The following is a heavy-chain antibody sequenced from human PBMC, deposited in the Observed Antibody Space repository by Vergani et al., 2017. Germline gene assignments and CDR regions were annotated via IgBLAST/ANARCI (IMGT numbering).Heavy chain of an antibody. J-gene: IGHJ4*02. CDR3: ARSSSWYGQFDY. V-gene: IGHV4-59*01. CDR1: GGSISSYY. D-gene: IGHD6-13*01. Sequence: QVQLQESGPGLVKSSETLSLTCTVSGGSISSYYWSWIRQPPGKGLEWIGYIYYSGSTNYNPSLKSRVTISVDTSKNQFSLKLSSVTAADTAVYYCARSSSWYGQFDYWGQGTLVTVSS. CDR2: IYYSGST.